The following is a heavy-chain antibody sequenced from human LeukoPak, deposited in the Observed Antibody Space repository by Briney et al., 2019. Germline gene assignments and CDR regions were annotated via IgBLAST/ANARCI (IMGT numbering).Heavy chain of an antibody. Sequence: SETLSLTCTVSGGSISSYYWSWIRQPPGKGLEWIGYIYYSGSTNYNPSLKSRVTISVDTSKNQFSLKLSSVTAADTAVYYCARDRSAGDSSGYIYYFDYWGQGTLVTVSS. CDR1: GGSISSYY. CDR2: IYYSGST. J-gene: IGHJ4*02. D-gene: IGHD3-22*01. CDR3: ARDRSAGDSSGYIYYFDY. V-gene: IGHV4-59*12.